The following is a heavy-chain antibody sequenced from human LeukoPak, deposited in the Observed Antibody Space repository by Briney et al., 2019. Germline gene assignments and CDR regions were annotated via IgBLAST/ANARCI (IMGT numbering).Heavy chain of an antibody. CDR2: ISSSGSTI. CDR1: GFTFSSYE. V-gene: IGHV3-48*03. J-gene: IGHJ4*02. CDR3: ARHMVLKHFDY. Sequence: GGSLRLSCAASGFTFSSYEMNWVRQAPGKGLEWVSYISSSGSTIYYADSVKGRFTISRDNAKNSLYLQMNSLRAEDTAVYYCARHMVLKHFDYWGQGTLVTVSS. D-gene: IGHD4/OR15-4a*01.